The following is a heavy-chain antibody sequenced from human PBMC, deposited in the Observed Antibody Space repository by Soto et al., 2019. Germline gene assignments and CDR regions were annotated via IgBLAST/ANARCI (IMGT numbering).Heavy chain of an antibody. CDR1: GVNFSSHA. D-gene: IGHD2-2*01. CDR2: ISYDGGNK. J-gene: IGHJ6*02. CDR3: ARVGTSNWYYYYYGMDV. Sequence: QVQLVESGGGVVQPGRSLRLSCAASGVNFSSHAIHWVRQGPGKGLEWVAVISYDGGNKYYADSVKGRFTISRDNSKNTLYLQMNSLRAEDTAVYYCARVGTSNWYYYYYGMDVWGQGTTVTVSS. V-gene: IGHV3-30-3*01.